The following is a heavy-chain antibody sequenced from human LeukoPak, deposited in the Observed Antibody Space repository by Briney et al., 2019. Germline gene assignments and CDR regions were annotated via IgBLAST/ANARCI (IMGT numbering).Heavy chain of an antibody. CDR3: ASVNYYDSSGLFDY. D-gene: IGHD3-22*01. V-gene: IGHV1-2*02. Sequence: ASVKVSCKASGYTFTGYYTHWVRQAPGQGLEWMGWINPNSGGTNYAQKFQGRVTMTRDTSISTAYMELSRLRSDDTAVYYCASVNYYDSSGLFDYWGQGTLVTVSS. CDR2: INPNSGGT. CDR1: GYTFTGYY. J-gene: IGHJ4*02.